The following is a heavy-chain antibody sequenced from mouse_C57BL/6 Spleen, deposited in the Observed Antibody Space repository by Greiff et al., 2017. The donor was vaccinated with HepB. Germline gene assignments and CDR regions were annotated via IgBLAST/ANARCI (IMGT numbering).Heavy chain of an antibody. D-gene: IGHD1-1*01. CDR3: ARSVGYYWYFDV. J-gene: IGHJ1*03. Sequence: QVQLQQSGAELVKPGASVKISCKASGYAFSSYWMNWVKQRPGKGLEWIGQIYPGDGDTNYNGKFKGKATLTADKSSSTAYMQLSSLTSEDSAVYFCARSVGYYWYFDVWGTGTTVTVSS. V-gene: IGHV1-80*01. CDR1: GYAFSSYW. CDR2: IYPGDGDT.